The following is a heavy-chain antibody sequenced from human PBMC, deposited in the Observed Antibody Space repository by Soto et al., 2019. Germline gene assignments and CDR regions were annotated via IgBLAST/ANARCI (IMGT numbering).Heavy chain of an antibody. CDR2: ISAGKGDT. CDR1: GYTFSSYG. J-gene: IGHJ4*01. Sequence: VQLVQSGAEVRKHGASVKVSCKASGYTFSSYGISWARQAPGKGLEWMGWISAGKGDTNYAQKVQGRVSMTTGTSTSTVYIALRSMPSADPAGYYCAREVCTVISSGSVDYWGPGTLVTVYS. D-gene: IGHD1-26*01. V-gene: IGHV1-18*04. CDR3: AREVCTVISSGSVDY.